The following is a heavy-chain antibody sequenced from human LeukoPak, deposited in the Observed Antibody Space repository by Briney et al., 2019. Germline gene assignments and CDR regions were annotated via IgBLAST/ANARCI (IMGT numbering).Heavy chain of an antibody. J-gene: IGHJ4*02. D-gene: IGHD3-16*01. V-gene: IGHV3-15*01. CDR3: TTDGGIIGSY. CDR1: GFTFSNAW. Sequence: GGPLRLSCAASGFTFSNAWMSWVRQAPGKGLEWVGRIKTKTEGGTTDYAAPVKGRFTISRDDSKNTLYLQMNSLKTEDTAVYYCTTDGGIIGSYWGQGTLVTVSS. CDR2: IKTKTEGGTT.